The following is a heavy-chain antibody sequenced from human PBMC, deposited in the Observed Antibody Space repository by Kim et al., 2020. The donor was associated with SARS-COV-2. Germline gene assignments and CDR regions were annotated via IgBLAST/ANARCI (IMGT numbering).Heavy chain of an antibody. V-gene: IGHV4-30-2*01. D-gene: IGHD2-8*02. Sequence: SETLSLTCTVSGGSISSGGYSWSWIRQPPGKGLEWIGYIYHSGSTYYNPSLKSRVTISVDRSKNQFSLKLSSVTAADTAVYYCARAGGGGVWYFDYLGQGTLVTVSS. J-gene: IGHJ4*02. CDR2: IYHSGST. CDR3: ARAGGGGVWYFDY. CDR1: GGSISSGGYS.